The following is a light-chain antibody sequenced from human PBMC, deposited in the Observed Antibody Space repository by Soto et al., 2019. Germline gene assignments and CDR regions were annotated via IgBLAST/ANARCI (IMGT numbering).Light chain of an antibody. CDR3: QHRYNWPSIT. V-gene: IGKV3-11*01. J-gene: IGKJ5*01. Sequence: EIVLTQSPATLSLSPGERATLSCRASQSVGRYLAWYQQKPGRAPNLAIYDTSNRATGVPARFSGSGSGTDFTLTISSLEPEDFAVYYCQHRYNWPSITFGQGTRLEIK. CDR2: DTS. CDR1: QSVGRY.